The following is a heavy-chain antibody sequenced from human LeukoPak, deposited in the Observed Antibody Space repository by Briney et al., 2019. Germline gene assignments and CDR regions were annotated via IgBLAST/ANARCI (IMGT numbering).Heavy chain of an antibody. V-gene: IGHV4-61*09. Sequence: SETLSLTCTVSGGSISSGSYCWSWIRQPAGKGLEWIGHIYTSGNTNYNPSLKSRVAISVDTSKNQFSLKLSSVTAADTAVYYCARRYKLWFGEGDYFDYWGQGTLVTVSS. CDR3: ARRYKLWFGEGDYFDY. CDR1: GGSISSGSYC. CDR2: IYTSGNT. J-gene: IGHJ4*02. D-gene: IGHD3-10*01.